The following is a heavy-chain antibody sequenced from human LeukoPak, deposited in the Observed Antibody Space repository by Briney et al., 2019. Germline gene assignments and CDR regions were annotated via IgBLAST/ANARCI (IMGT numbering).Heavy chain of an antibody. CDR1: GGSISSYY. J-gene: IGHJ3*02. Sequence: PSETLSLTCTVSGGSISSYYWSWIRQPPGKGLEWIESIYYSGSTYYNPSLKSRVTISIDTSKNQFSLKLSSVTAADTAVYYCVRSDYGRSFDIWGQGTMVTVSS. D-gene: IGHD4-17*01. CDR2: IYYSGST. V-gene: IGHV4-59*12. CDR3: VRSDYGRSFDI.